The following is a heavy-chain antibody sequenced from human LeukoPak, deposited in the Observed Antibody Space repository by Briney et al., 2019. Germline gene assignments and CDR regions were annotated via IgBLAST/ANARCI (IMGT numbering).Heavy chain of an antibody. Sequence: SETLSLTCSVSGGSISSGSYYWGWIRQPPGKGLEWIGSIYYRGDTYYNPSLKSRVTISVDTSKNQFSLKLSSVTAADTAVYYCARHGLVRSAPAPDDAFDIWGQGTMVTVSS. CDR3: ARHGLVRSAPAPDDAFDI. CDR1: GGSISSGSYY. D-gene: IGHD6-19*01. J-gene: IGHJ3*02. CDR2: IYYRGDT. V-gene: IGHV4-39*01.